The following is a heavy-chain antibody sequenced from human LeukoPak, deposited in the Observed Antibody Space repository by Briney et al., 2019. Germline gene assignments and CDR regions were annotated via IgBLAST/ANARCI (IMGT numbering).Heavy chain of an antibody. CDR3: ARGYYYDSSGYYKDFDY. V-gene: IGHV1-8*01. Sequence: GASVKVSCKASGYTFTSYDINWVRQATGQGLEWMGWMNPNSGNTGYAQKFQGRVTMTRNTSISTAYMELSSLRSEDTAVYYCARGYYYDSSGYYKDFDYWGQGTLVTVSS. J-gene: IGHJ4*02. CDR2: MNPNSGNT. CDR1: GYTFTSYD. D-gene: IGHD3-22*01.